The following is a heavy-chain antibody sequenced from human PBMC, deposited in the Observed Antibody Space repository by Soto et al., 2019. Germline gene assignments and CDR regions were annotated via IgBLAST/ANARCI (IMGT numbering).Heavy chain of an antibody. Sequence: PSETLSLTCPFSGGTISSGGYYWSWIRQHPGKGLEWIGYIYYSGSTYYNPSLKSRVTISVDTSKNQFSLKLSSVTAADTAVYYCARVLRYFDWLQSGDWGQGTLVTVSS. J-gene: IGHJ4*02. V-gene: IGHV4-31*03. CDR3: ARVLRYFDWLQSGD. CDR1: GGTISSGGYY. CDR2: IYYSGST. D-gene: IGHD3-9*01.